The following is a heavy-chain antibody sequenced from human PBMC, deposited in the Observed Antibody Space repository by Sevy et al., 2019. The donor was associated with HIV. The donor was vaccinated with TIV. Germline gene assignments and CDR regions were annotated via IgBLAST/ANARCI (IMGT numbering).Heavy chain of an antibody. J-gene: IGHJ4*02. CDR3: AKAHILTWWTHDS. CDR1: GFTFNDYG. Sequence: GGSLRLSCTASGFTFNDYGIYWVRQAPGRGLEWVSFISKNGDDKFYAGSVKGRFTISRDSSNNTVFLQMQSLRAEDTATYFCAKAHILTWWTHDSWGQGSLVTVSS. CDR2: ISKNGDDK. D-gene: IGHD2-8*02. V-gene: IGHV3-30*18.